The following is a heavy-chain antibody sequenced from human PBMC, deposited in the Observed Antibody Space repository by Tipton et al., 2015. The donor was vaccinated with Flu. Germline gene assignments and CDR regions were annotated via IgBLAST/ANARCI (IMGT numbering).Heavy chain of an antibody. Sequence: TLSLTCTVSGGSISSSSYYWGWIRQPPGKGLEWIGSISYSGSTYCNPSLKSRVTISVDTSKNQFSLKLSSVTAADTAVYYCAREVVPATSLNWFDPWGQGTLVTVSS. J-gene: IGHJ5*02. V-gene: IGHV4-39*01. CDR1: GGSISSSSYY. D-gene: IGHD2-2*01. CDR3: AREVVPATSLNWFDP. CDR2: ISYSGST.